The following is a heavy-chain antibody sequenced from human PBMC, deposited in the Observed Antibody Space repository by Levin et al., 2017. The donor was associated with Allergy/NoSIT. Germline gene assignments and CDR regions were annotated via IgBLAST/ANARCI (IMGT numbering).Heavy chain of an antibody. V-gene: IGHV3-66*01. CDR3: ASTYSSGWYGYAFDI. Sequence: GESLKISCAASGFTFNDYAMHWVRQAPGKGLEWVSVIYSGGSTYYADSVKGRFTISRDNSKNTLYLQMNSLRAEDTAVYYCASTYSSGWYGYAFDIWGQGTMVTVSS. D-gene: IGHD6-19*01. J-gene: IGHJ3*02. CDR2: IYSGGST. CDR1: GFTFNDYA.